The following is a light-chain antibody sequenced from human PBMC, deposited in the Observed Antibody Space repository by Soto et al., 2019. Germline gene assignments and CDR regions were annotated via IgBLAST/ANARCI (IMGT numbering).Light chain of an antibody. CDR1: QRVSSRY. CDR3: QQYYHSPRT. V-gene: IGKV3-20*01. Sequence: EIVVTQSPGTLSLSPGERATISCRASQRVSSRYFAWFQQRPGQVPRLLIFGSSSKAPGIPDRFSGSGSGTDFTLTISRLEPEDFGVYYCQQYYHSPRTFGQGSKVEIK. CDR2: GSS. J-gene: IGKJ1*01.